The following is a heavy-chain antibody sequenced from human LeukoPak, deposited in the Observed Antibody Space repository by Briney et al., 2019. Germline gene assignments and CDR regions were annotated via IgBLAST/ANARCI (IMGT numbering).Heavy chain of an antibody. CDR1: GGSFSGYY. V-gene: IGHV4-34*01. D-gene: IGHD3-10*01. CDR3: ARMQYYYGSGSSPPYYYMDV. CDR2: INHSGST. J-gene: IGHJ6*03. Sequence: PSETLSLTCAVYGGSFSGYYWSWIRQPPGKGLEWIGEINHSGSTNYNPSLKSRVTISVDTSKNQFSLKLSSVTAADTAVYYCARMQYYYGSGSSPPYYYMDVWGKGTTVTVSS.